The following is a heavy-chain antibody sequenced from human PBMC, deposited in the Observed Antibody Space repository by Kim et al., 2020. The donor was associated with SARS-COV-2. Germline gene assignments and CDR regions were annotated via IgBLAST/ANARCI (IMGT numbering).Heavy chain of an antibody. V-gene: IGHV3-21*04. CDR2: ISSSSSYI. J-gene: IGHJ4*02. CDR3: AKSSGSGWTPLDY. D-gene: IGHD6-19*01. CDR1: GFTFSSYS. Sequence: GGSLRLSCAASGFTFSSYSMNWVRQAPGKGLEWVSSISSSSSYIYYADSVKGRFTISRDNAKNSLYLQMNSLRAEDTAVYYCAKSSGSGWTPLDYWGQGTLVTVSS.